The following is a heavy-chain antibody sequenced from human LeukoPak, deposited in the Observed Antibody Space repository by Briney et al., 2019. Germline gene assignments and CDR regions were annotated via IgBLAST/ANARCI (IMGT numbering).Heavy chain of an antibody. CDR1: GGSISSSNW. J-gene: IGHJ4*02. CDR2: IYHSGST. V-gene: IGHV4-4*02. Sequence: SGTLSLTCAVSGGSISSSNWWSWVRQPPGKGLEWIGEIYHSGSTNYNPSLKSRVTISVDKSKNQFSLKLSSVTAADPAVYYCARAPEDYGSGSYHDYWGQGTLVTVSS. CDR3: ARAPEDYGSGSYHDY. D-gene: IGHD3-10*01.